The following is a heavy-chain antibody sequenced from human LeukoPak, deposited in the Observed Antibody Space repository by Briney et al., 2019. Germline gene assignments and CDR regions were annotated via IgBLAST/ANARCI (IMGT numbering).Heavy chain of an antibody. CDR3: ARDSSLTGGIDY. CDR2: ISSTGNTI. V-gene: IGHV3-48*03. J-gene: IGHJ4*02. D-gene: IGHD7-27*01. CDR1: GFTFSSYE. Sequence: GGSLRLSCAASGFTFSSYEMNWVRQAPGKGLEWVSYISSTGNTIYYADSVKGRFTISRDNAKNSLYLQMNSLRAEDTAVYYCARDSSLTGGIDYWGQGTLVTVSS.